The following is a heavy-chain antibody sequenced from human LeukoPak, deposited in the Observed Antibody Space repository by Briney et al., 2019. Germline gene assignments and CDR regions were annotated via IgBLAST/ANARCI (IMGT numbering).Heavy chain of an antibody. CDR3: ARSAVGTSCCTAVDY. V-gene: IGHV3-23*01. CDR2: ISTSGDRT. CDR1: GFTFSIYA. Sequence: GGSLRLSCAASGFTFSIYAMTWVRQAPGEGLEWVSGISTSGDRTYYADSVKGRFTISRDNSKNTLYLKMNSLRAEDTAEYYCARSAVGTSCCTAVDYWGQGTLVTVSS. J-gene: IGHJ4*02. D-gene: IGHD1-26*01.